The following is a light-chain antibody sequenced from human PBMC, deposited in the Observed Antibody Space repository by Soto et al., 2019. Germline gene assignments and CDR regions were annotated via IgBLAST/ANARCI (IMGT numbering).Light chain of an antibody. CDR3: CSYAGSHTCV. CDR1: SSDVGVYNY. Sequence: QSALTQPRSVSGSPGQSVTISCTGTSSDVGVYNYVSWYQQHPGKAPKLMIYDVSNRPSGVPDRFSGSKSGNTASLTISGLQAEDEAEYYCCSYAGSHTCVFGGGTKLTVL. V-gene: IGLV2-11*01. J-gene: IGLJ3*02. CDR2: DVS.